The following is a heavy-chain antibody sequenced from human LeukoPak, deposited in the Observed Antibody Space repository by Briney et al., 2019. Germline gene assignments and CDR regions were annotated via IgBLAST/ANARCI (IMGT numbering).Heavy chain of an antibody. D-gene: IGHD4-17*01. J-gene: IGHJ6*02. Sequence: PSETLSLTCTVSGGSISSYYWSWIRQPPGKGLEWLGYIYYSGSTNYNPSLKSRVTISVDTSKNQFSLKLSSVTAADTAVYYCARNGRAPFYYYGMDVWGQGTTVTVSS. CDR1: GGSISSYY. V-gene: IGHV4-59*01. CDR3: ARNGRAPFYYYGMDV. CDR2: IYYSGST.